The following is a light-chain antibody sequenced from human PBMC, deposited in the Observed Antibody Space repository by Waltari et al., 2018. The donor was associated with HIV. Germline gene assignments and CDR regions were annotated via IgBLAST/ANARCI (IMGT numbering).Light chain of an antibody. J-gene: IGLJ3*02. CDR1: SSDVGGYNY. V-gene: IGLV2-14*03. Sequence: QSALTQPASVSGSPGQSITISCTGTSSDVGGYNYVSWYQPHPGKAPKLMIYDVTTRPSGVCNGVSVSKSGNTASLTNSGLQAEDEADYYCSSYTSSSTPNWVFGGGTKLTVL. CDR3: SSYTSSSTPNWV. CDR2: DVT.